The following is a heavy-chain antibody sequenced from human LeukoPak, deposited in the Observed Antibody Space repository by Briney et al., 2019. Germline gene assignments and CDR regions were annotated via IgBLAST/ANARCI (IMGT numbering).Heavy chain of an antibody. D-gene: IGHD3-10*01. J-gene: IGHJ6*03. CDR2: IGSSSSTI. V-gene: IGHV3-48*02. CDR3: ARDGVRAASYDYYYYYMDV. Sequence: PGGSLRLSCAASGFTFSSYWMNWVRQAPGKGLEWVSYIGSSSSTIYYADSVKGRFTISRDNAKNSLYLQMNSLRDEDTAVYYCARDGVRAASYDYYYYYMDVWGKGTTVTVSS. CDR1: GFTFSSYW.